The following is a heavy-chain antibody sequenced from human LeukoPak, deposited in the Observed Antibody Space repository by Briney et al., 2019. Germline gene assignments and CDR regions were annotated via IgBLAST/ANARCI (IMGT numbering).Heavy chain of an antibody. CDR2: IYYSGST. CDR3: ARHGRRQLVPCDY. V-gene: IGHV4-59*08. D-gene: IGHD6-13*01. CDR1: GGSISGYY. J-gene: IGHJ4*02. Sequence: SETLSLTCTVSGGSISGYYWSWIRQPPGKGLEWIGYIYYSGSTNYNPSLKSRITMSVDTSKNQFSLSLSSVTAADTAVYYCARHGRRQLVPCDYWGQGTLVTVSS.